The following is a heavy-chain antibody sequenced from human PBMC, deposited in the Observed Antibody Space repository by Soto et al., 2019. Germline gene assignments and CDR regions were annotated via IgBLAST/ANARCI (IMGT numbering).Heavy chain of an antibody. V-gene: IGHV1-69*13. D-gene: IGHD3-22*01. CDR3: ARLLGRYYYDSSGYYSGAFDI. J-gene: IGHJ3*02. Sequence: ASVKVSCKASGGTFSSYAISWVRQAPGQGLEWMGGIIPIFGTANYAQKFQGRVTITADESTSTAYMELSSLRSEDTAVYYCARLLGRYYYDSSGYYSGAFDIWGQGTMVTVSS. CDR1: GGTFSSYA. CDR2: IIPIFGTA.